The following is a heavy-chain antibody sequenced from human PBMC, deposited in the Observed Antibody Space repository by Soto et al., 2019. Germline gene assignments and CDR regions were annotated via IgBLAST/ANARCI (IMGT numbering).Heavy chain of an antibody. CDR1: GYTFTSYD. Sequence: QVQLVQSGAEVKKPGASVKVSCKASGYTFTSYDINWLRQATGQGLEWMGWMNPNSGKTGYAQKFQGRVTMTRNTSISTAYMELSSLRSEDTAVYYCARGSSSWSFNWFDPWGQGTLVTVSS. CDR3: ARGSSSWSFNWFDP. CDR2: MNPNSGKT. D-gene: IGHD6-13*01. J-gene: IGHJ5*02. V-gene: IGHV1-8*01.